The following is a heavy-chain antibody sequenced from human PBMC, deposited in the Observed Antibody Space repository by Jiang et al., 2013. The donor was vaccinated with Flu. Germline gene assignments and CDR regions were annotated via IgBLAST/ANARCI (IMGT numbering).Heavy chain of an antibody. Sequence: SISSSLHYWVWIRQPPRKGLEWIGYXLLHGTTSYNPSLQSRVTISVDTSKNQFSLTLSAVTAADTAVYYCAGALYYYDSTDYLGSLPGLHYWGQGTLVTVSS. CDR1: SISSSLHY. CDR2: XLLHGTT. CDR3: AGALYYYDSTDYLGSLPGLHY. J-gene: IGHJ4*02. D-gene: IGHD3-22*01. V-gene: IGHV4-31*02.